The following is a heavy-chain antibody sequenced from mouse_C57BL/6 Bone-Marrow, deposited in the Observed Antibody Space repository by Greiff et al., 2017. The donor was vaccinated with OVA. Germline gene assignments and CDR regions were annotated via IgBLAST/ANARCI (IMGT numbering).Heavy chain of an antibody. CDR3: ARQGDGYDY. Sequence: VKLVESGAELVRPGTSVKMSCKASGYTFTNYWIGWAKQRPGHGLEWIGDIYPGGGYTNYNEKFKGKATLTADKSTSTAYMQFSSLTSEDSAIYYCARQGDGYDYWGQGTTLTVSS. CDR1: GYTFTNYW. J-gene: IGHJ2*01. V-gene: IGHV1-63*01. CDR2: IYPGGGYT. D-gene: IGHD2-3*01.